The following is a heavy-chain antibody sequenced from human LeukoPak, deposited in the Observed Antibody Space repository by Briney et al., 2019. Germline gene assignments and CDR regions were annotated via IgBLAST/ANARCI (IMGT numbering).Heavy chain of an antibody. CDR2: ISYDGSNK. V-gene: IGHV3-30*18. D-gene: IGHD5-18*01. Sequence: PGGSLRLSCAASGFTFSSYGMHWVRQAPGKGLEWVACISYDGSNKYYADSVKGRFTISRDNSKNTLYLQMNSLRAEDTAVYYCAKVDTAMANYYGMDVWGQGTTVTVSS. J-gene: IGHJ6*02. CDR3: AKVDTAMANYYGMDV. CDR1: GFTFSSYG.